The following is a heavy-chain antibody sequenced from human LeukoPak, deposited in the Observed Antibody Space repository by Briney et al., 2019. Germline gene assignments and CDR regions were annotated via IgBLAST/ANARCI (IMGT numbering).Heavy chain of an antibody. D-gene: IGHD2-2*01. Sequence: SETLSLTCTVSGGSISSYYWSWIRQPPGKGLEWIGYIYYSGSTNYNPSLKSRVTISVDTSKNQFSLKLSSVTAADTDVYYCARGSGVVPAAMSRYSGYDFKSRYNWFDPWGQGTLVTVSS. CDR2: IYYSGST. J-gene: IGHJ5*02. CDR3: ARGSGVVPAAMSRYSGYDFKSRYNWFDP. CDR1: GGSISSYY. V-gene: IGHV4-59*01.